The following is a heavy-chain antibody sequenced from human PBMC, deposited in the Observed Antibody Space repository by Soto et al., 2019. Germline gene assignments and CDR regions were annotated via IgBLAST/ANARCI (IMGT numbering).Heavy chain of an antibody. V-gene: IGHV1-18*01. Sequence: QVQLVQSGAEVKKPGASVKVSCKASGYTFTSYGISWVRQAPGQGLEWMGWISAYNGNTNYAQKLQGRVTMTTDTATSTAYMELRSLRSDDTAVYYCARDPQYYGDYSISDYWGQGTLVTVSS. CDR2: ISAYNGNT. CDR3: ARDPQYYGDYSISDY. CDR1: GYTFTSYG. D-gene: IGHD4-17*01. J-gene: IGHJ4*02.